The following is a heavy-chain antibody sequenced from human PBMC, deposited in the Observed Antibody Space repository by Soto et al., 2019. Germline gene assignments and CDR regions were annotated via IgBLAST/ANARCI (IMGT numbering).Heavy chain of an antibody. V-gene: IGHV1-69*01. Sequence: QVQLVQSGAEVKKPGSSVKVSCKASGGTFSSYAISWVRQAPGQGLEWMGGIIPIFGKANYAQKFQGRVTITADESTSTAYMELSSLRSEDTAVYYCARAEDYYDSSGYYPLDYCGQGTLVTVSS. CDR3: ARAEDYYDSSGYYPLDY. CDR2: IIPIFGKA. CDR1: GGTFSSYA. D-gene: IGHD3-22*01. J-gene: IGHJ4*02.